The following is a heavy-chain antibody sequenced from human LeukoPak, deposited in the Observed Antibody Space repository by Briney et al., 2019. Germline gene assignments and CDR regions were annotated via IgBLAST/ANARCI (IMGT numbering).Heavy chain of an antibody. V-gene: IGHV3-11*01. CDR1: GFTFSDYY. Sequence: MSGGSLRLSCAASGFTFSDYYMSWIRQAPGEGLEWVSYISSSGSTIYYADSVKGRFTISRDNAKNSLYLQMNSLRAEDTAVYYCARDLWELLEGGWFDPWGQGTLVTVSS. D-gene: IGHD1-26*01. CDR2: ISSSGSTI. CDR3: ARDLWELLEGGWFDP. J-gene: IGHJ5*02.